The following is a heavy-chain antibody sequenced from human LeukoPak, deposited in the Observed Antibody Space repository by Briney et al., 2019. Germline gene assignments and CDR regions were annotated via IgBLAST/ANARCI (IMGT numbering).Heavy chain of an antibody. CDR2: IYYSGST. J-gene: IGHJ5*02. CDR1: GGSISSYY. D-gene: IGHD2-2*01. CDR3: ARVPRHCSSTSCYLYNWFDP. V-gene: IGHV4-59*01. Sequence: SETLSLTCTVSGGSISSYYWSWLRQPPGKGLEWRGYIYYSGSTNYNPSLKSRVTISVDTSKNQFSLKLSSVTAADTAVYYCARVPRHCSSTSCYLYNWFDPWGQGTLVTVSS.